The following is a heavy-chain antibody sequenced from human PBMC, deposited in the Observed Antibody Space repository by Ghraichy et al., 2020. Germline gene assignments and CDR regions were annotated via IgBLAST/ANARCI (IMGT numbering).Heavy chain of an antibody. J-gene: IGHJ3*02. D-gene: IGHD1-26*01. CDR3: ARGGSSGSYSSAFDI. CDR1: GGTFSSYA. CDR2: IIPIFGTA. V-gene: IGHV1-69*13. Sequence: SVKVSCKASGGTFSSYAISWVRQAPGQGIEWMGGIIPIFGTANYAQKFQGRVTITADESTSTAYMELSSLRSEDTAVYYCARGGSSGSYSSAFDIWGQGTMVTVSS.